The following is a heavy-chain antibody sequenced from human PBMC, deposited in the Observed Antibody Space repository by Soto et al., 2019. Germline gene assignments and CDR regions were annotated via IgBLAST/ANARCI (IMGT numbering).Heavy chain of an antibody. CDR3: ASMGYHYGSGSYPLDY. CDR1: GGSISSYY. CDR2: IYNSGST. J-gene: IGHJ4*02. V-gene: IGHV4-59*08. Sequence: QVQLQESGPGLVKPSETLSLTCTVSGGSISSYYWTWIRQPPGKGLEWIGFIYNSGSTHYNPSLRIRVTLSVDTSKTQFSLKLRSVTAADTAVYYCASMGYHYGSGSYPLDYWGQGTLVTVSS. D-gene: IGHD3-10*01.